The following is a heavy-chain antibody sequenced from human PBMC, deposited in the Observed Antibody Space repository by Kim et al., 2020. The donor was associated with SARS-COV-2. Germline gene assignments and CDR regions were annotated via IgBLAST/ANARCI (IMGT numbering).Heavy chain of an antibody. J-gene: IGHJ6*01. CDR3: AKGRVLRCLLGCGMDV. CDR2: IWFDGSNK. CDR1: GFTFSTYA. V-gene: IGHV3-33*06. D-gene: IGHD3-3*01. Sequence: GGSLRLSCTASGFTFSTYAMHWVRQAPGKGLEWVALIWFDGSNKYFADSVKGRFTNSRDNSKNTLDLQMNSLRAEDTAVDYCAKGRVLRCLLGCGMDVW.